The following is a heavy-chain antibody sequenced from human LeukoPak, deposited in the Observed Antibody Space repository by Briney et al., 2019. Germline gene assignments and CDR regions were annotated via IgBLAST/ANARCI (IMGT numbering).Heavy chain of an antibody. V-gene: IGHV4-59*01. CDR3: ARGGERNTWFDP. Sequence: PSETLSLTCTVSGASISSYYWSWIRQPPGKGLEWIGYIYYTGSTNYNPSLKSRVTISVDTSKNQFSLKLSSVTAADTAVYYCARGGERNTWFDPWGQGTLVTVSS. CDR2: IYYTGST. D-gene: IGHD3-16*01. CDR1: GASISSYY. J-gene: IGHJ5*02.